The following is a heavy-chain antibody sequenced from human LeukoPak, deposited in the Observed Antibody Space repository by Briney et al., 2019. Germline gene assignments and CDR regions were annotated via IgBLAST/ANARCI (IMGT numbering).Heavy chain of an antibody. Sequence: SSETLSLTCTVSGGSISTSNYYWGWIRQPPGKGLEWIGNIFYSGSTYYSPSLKSRVTISLDTSRNQFSLKLRSVTAADTALYYCARSELSCSGGSCPTRYAFDIWGQGTVVTASS. CDR2: IFYSGST. V-gene: IGHV4-39*07. CDR3: ARSELSCSGGSCPTRYAFDI. J-gene: IGHJ3*02. CDR1: GGSISTSNYY. D-gene: IGHD2-15*01.